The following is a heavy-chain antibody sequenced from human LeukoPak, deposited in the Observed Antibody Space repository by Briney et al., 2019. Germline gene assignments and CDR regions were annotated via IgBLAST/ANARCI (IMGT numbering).Heavy chain of an antibody. V-gene: IGHV1-24*01. Sequence: GASVKVSCKVSGYTVTELSIHWVRQAPGKGLEWMGGFDPDEAETVFAGKFQGRVTMAEDTSTNTAYMELTSLRSEDTAVYYCATGQTTPVLVHTLHFWGQGTLVTVSS. D-gene: IGHD4-17*01. J-gene: IGHJ4*02. CDR2: FDPDEAET. CDR1: GYTVTELS. CDR3: ATGQTTPVLVHTLHF.